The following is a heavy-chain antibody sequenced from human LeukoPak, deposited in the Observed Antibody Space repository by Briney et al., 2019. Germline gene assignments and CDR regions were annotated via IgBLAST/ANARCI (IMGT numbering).Heavy chain of an antibody. CDR3: ARPGSSGWYGDGDAFDI. CDR2: IYPADSDT. CDR1: GYTFGGYW. J-gene: IGHJ3*02. Sequence: GESLKISCKASGYTFGGYWIGWVRQMPGKGLECMGIIYPADSDTRYSPSFQGQVTISADKSISTAYLQWSSLKASDTAMYYCARPGSSGWYGDGDAFDIWGQGTMVTVSS. D-gene: IGHD6-19*01. V-gene: IGHV5-51*01.